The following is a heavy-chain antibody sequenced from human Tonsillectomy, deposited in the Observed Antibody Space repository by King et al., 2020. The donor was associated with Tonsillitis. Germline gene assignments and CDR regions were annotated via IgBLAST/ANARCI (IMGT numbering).Heavy chain of an antibody. CDR2: IYYSGTT. D-gene: IGHD7-27*01. V-gene: IGHV4-39*01. J-gene: IGHJ2*01. CDR1: GDSLSSTYYH. CDR3: ARQGTSNWGSGYFDL. Sequence: QLQESGPGLVKPSETLSLTCTVSGDSLSSTYYHWGWIRQPPGRGLEWIGIIYYSGTTYYNTSLKSRVTISVDTSKNQFSLRLSLVTAADTAVYYCARQGTSNWGSGYFDLWGRGTLVTVSS.